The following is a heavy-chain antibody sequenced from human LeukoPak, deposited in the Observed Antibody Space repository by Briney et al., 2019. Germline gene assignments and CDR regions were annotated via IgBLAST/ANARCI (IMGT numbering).Heavy chain of an antibody. D-gene: IGHD3-10*01. CDR2: IYYSGST. V-gene: IGHV4-59*01. J-gene: IGHJ4*02. Sequence: SETLSLTCTVSGGSISSYYWSWIRQPPGKGLEWIGYIYYSGSTNYNPSLKSRVTISVDTSKNQFSLKLSSVTAADTAVYYCAREYYGVAYFDYWGQGTLVTVSS. CDR1: GGSISSYY. CDR3: AREYYGVAYFDY.